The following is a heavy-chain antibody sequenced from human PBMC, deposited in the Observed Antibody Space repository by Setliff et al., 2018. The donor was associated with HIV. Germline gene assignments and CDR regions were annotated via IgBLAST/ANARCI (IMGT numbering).Heavy chain of an antibody. CDR3: ARVHSGSYYVRRDDAFDI. Sequence: TLSLTCTVSGGSISSYYWSWIRQPPGKGLEWIGYIYYSGSTNYNPSLKSRVTISVDTSKNQFSLKLSSVTAADTAVYYCARVHSGSYYVRRDDAFDIWGQGTMVTVSS. CDR2: IYYSGST. J-gene: IGHJ3*02. D-gene: IGHD1-26*01. V-gene: IGHV4-59*01. CDR1: GGSISSYY.